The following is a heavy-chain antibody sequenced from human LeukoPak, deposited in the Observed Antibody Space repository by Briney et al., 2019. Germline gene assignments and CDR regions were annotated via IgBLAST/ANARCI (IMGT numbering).Heavy chain of an antibody. CDR2: IKQDGSEK. V-gene: IGHV3-7*02. J-gene: IGHJ4*02. D-gene: IGHD3-10*01. CDR1: GFTFRRCW. CDR3: VGLGENY. Sequence: GGSLRLSCAASGFTFRRCWMSWARQASGKGLEWVANIKQDGSEKYYVDSVKGRFTISRDNAKNSLYLQMNSLRAEDTAVYYCVGLGENYWGQGTLVTVSS.